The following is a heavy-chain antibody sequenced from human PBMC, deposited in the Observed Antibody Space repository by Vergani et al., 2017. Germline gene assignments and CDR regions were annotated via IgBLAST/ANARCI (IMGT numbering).Heavy chain of an antibody. CDR1: GFTFNQYG. Sequence: QVQLVESGGGVVQPGRSLRLSCAASGFTFNQYGMHWVRQAPGKGLGWVAVTWYDGNNKQYADSVKGRFTISRDNSKSTMYLQMNSLGDEDTGVYYCARDLRLLYNRFDPWGQGTLVTVSS. V-gene: IGHV3-33*01. CDR2: TWYDGNNK. CDR3: ARDLRLLYNRFDP. J-gene: IGHJ5*02. D-gene: IGHD1-14*01.